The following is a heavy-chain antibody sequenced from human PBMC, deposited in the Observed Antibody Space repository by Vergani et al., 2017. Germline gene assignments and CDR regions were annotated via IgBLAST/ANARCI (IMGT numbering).Heavy chain of an antibody. V-gene: IGHV1-69*01. CDR2: IIPIFGTA. CDR3: ARVHAYCGGDCYTQNNWFDP. D-gene: IGHD2-21*02. CDR1: GGTFSSYA. Sequence: QVQLVQSGAEVKKPGSSVTVSCKASGGTFSSYAISWVRQAPGQGLEWMGGIIPIFGTANYAQKFQGRVTITADESTSTAYMELSSLRSEDTAVYYCARVHAYCGGDCYTQNNWFDPWGQGTLVTVSS. J-gene: IGHJ5*02.